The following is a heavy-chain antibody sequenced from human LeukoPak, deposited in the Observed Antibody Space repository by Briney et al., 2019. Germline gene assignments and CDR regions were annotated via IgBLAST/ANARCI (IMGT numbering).Heavy chain of an antibody. V-gene: IGHV1-3*01. Sequence: ASVKVSCKASGYTFTSYAMHWVRQAPGQRLEWMGWINAGNGNTKYSQKFQGRVTITRDTSASTAYMELSSLRSEDTAVYYCARFSFDIQTGYYYGMDVWGQGITVTVSS. CDR3: ARFSFDIQTGYYYGMDV. CDR1: GYTFTSYA. CDR2: INAGNGNT. J-gene: IGHJ6*02. D-gene: IGHD3-9*01.